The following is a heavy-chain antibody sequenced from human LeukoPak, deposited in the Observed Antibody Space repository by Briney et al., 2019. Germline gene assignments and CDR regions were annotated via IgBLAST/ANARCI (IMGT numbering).Heavy chain of an antibody. CDR3: ARALYNHGWFPDYFDY. V-gene: IGHV3-7*01. J-gene: IGHJ4*02. CDR2: IKTDGYDK. D-gene: IGHD6-19*01. Sequence: PGGSLRLSCAASGFTVSSNYMSWVRQAPGKGLEWVANIKTDGYDKYYVDSLKGRFTISRDNAENSLYLQMDSLRAEDTAVYYCARALYNHGWFPDYFDYWGQGTLVTVSS. CDR1: GFTVSSNY.